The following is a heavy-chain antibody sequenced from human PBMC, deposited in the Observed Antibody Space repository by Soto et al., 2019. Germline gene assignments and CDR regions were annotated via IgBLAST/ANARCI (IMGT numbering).Heavy chain of an antibody. D-gene: IGHD2-2*01. Sequence: PGGSLRLSCAASGFTFSSYSMNWVRQAPGKGLEWVSSISSSSSYIYYVDSVKGRFTISRDNAKNSLYLQMNSLRAEDTAVYYCARDPVRYCSSTSCQSYGMDVWGQGTTVTVSS. J-gene: IGHJ6*02. CDR2: ISSSSSYI. CDR3: ARDPVRYCSSTSCQSYGMDV. CDR1: GFTFSSYS. V-gene: IGHV3-21*01.